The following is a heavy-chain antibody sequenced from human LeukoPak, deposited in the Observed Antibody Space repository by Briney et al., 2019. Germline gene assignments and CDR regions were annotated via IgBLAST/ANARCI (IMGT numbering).Heavy chain of an antibody. J-gene: IGHJ4*02. CDR3: ARLVDYDSSGYLDY. V-gene: IGHV4-59*08. CDR1: GGSISSYY. D-gene: IGHD3-22*01. Sequence: SETLSLTCTVSGGSISSYYWSWIRQPPGKGLEWIGYIYYSGSTNYNPSLKSRVTISVDTSKNQFSLKLSSVTAADTAVYYCARLVDYDSSGYLDYWGQGTLVTVSP. CDR2: IYYSGST.